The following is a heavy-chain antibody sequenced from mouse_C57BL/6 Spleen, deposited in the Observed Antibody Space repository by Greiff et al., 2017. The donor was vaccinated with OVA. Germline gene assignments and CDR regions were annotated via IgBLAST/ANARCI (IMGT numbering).Heavy chain of an antibody. D-gene: IGHD2-4*01. CDR3: ARRDDYDGAWFAY. J-gene: IGHJ3*01. V-gene: IGHV5-6*01. CDR2: ISSGGSCT. CDR1: GFTFSSYG. Sequence: EVQLKQSGGDLVKPGGSLKLSCAASGFTFSSYGMSWVRQTPDKRLEWVATISSGGSCTYYPDSVKGRFTISRDNAKNTLYLQMSSLKSEDTAMYYCARRDDYDGAWFAYWGQGTLVTVSA.